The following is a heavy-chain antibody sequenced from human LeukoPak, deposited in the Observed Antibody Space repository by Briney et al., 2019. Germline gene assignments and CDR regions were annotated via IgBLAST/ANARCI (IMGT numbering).Heavy chain of an antibody. CDR3: AKEFDILTGYPCYFDY. D-gene: IGHD3-9*01. Sequence: PGGSLRLSCAASGFTFSSYSMNWVRQAPGKGLEWVSSISSSSSYIYYADSVKGRFTISRDKSKNTLYLQMNSLRAEDTAVYYCAKEFDILTGYPCYFDYWGQGTLVTVSS. V-gene: IGHV3-21*04. CDR1: GFTFSSYS. CDR2: ISSSSSYI. J-gene: IGHJ4*02.